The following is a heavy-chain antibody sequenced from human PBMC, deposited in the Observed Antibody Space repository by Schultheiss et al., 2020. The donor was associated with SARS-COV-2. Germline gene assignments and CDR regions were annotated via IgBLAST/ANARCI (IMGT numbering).Heavy chain of an antibody. V-gene: IGHV3-7*01. J-gene: IGHJ5*02. D-gene: IGHD1-26*01. CDR1: GFTFSSYW. Sequence: GESLKIPCAASGFTFSSYWMSWVRQAPGKGLEWVANIKQDGSEKYYVDSVKGRFTISRDNAKNSLYLQMNSLRAEDTAVYYCAREGWELRRGWFDPWGQGTLVTVSS. CDR3: AREGWELRRGWFDP. CDR2: IKQDGSEK.